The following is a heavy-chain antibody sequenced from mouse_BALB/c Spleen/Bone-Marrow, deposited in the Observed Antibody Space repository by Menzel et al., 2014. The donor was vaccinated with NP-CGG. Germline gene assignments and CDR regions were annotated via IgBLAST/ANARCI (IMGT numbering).Heavy chain of an antibody. CDR1: GYTFTSYY. CDR3: TRSNGNWFAY. D-gene: IGHD2-1*01. CDR2: INPSNGGT. J-gene: IGHJ3*01. Sequence: QVQLQQSAAELVNPGASVKLSCKASGYTFTSYYMYWVKQRPGQGIEWIGEINPSNGGTNFNEKFKNKATLTVDKSSSTAYMQLSSLIFEDSAVYYCTRSNGNWFAYWGQGTLVTGSA. V-gene: IGHV1-53*01.